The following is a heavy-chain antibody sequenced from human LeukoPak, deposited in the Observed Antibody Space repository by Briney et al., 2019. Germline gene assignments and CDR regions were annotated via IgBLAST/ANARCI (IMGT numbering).Heavy chain of an antibody. CDR2: ISGNHRT. CDR1: GFTFSSYG. V-gene: IGHV3-23*01. Sequence: GGSLRLSCAASGFTFSSYGMSWVRQAPGKGLEWGSVISGNHRTYYADSVKGRFTISRDNSKNTLYLQMNSLRAEDTAVYYCAKDRAGRFGESLEDWGQGTLVTVSS. D-gene: IGHD3-10*01. CDR3: AKDRAGRFGESLED. J-gene: IGHJ4*02.